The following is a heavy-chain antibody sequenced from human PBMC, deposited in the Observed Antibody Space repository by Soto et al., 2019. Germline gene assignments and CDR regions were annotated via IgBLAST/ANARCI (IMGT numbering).Heavy chain of an antibody. J-gene: IGHJ4*02. CDR3: ARGRRPDY. CDR2: IYYSGST. V-gene: IGHV4-59*01. D-gene: IGHD3-10*01. Sequence: WETLSLTCTVSGRSINNYNCSWIRQSPGKGLEWIAYIYYSGSTNYNPSLNIRVTISVDTPKNQFSLKWTSVTAADTAVYYCARGRRPDYWGQGTLVTVSS. CDR1: GRSINNYN.